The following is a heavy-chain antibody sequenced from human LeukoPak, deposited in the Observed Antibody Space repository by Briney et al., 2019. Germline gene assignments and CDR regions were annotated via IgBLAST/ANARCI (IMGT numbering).Heavy chain of an antibody. Sequence: SETLSLTCAVSGYSISSGYYWGWIRQPPGKGLEWIGSIYHSGSTYYNPSLKSRVTISVDTSKNQFSLKLSSVTAADTAVYYCARHGGSWTFDYWGQGILVAVSS. CDR2: IYHSGST. D-gene: IGHD6-13*01. V-gene: IGHV4-38-2*01. CDR1: GYSISSGYY. J-gene: IGHJ4*02. CDR3: ARHGGSWTFDY.